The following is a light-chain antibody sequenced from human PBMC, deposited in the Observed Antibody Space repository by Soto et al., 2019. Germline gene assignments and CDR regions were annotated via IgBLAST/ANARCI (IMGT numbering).Light chain of an antibody. CDR3: SSYTSSSTLV. CDR1: SSDVGGYNY. J-gene: IGLJ1*01. V-gene: IGLV2-14*01. Sequence: QSGMTQPASVSGSAGQSITISCTGTSSDVGGYNYVSWYQHHPGKAPKLMIYEVSNRPSGVSNRFSGSKSGNTASLTISGLQAEDEADYYCSSYTSSSTLVFGTGTKVTVL. CDR2: EVS.